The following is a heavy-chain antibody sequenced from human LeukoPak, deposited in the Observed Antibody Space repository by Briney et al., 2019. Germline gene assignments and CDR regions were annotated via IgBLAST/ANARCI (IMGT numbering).Heavy chain of an antibody. J-gene: IGHJ4*02. V-gene: IGHV3-30*18. Sequence: GRSLRLSCAASGFTFSDYGMPWVRQAPGKGLEWVAVIANDRRDKKYADSVRGRFTISRDNSKNTVYLQMNSLRAEDTAVFYCVKDMKIKAAGYYFDYWGQGTLVTVSS. CDR1: GFTFSDYG. CDR3: VKDMKIKAAGYYFDY. D-gene: IGHD6-13*01. CDR2: IANDRRDK.